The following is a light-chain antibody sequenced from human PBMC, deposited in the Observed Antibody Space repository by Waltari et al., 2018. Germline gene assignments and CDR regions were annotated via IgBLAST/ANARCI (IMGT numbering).Light chain of an antibody. V-gene: IGKV3-20*01. CDR3: QHYVRLPAT. CDR1: QSVGTT. Sequence: EIVLTQSPGTLSLSTGERATLSCRASQSVGTTLAWYQQKRGQAPRLLIYGTFSRATGIPYRFSGSGSGTDFSLTISRLEPEDYAVYYCQHYVRLPATFGQGTKVEIK. J-gene: IGKJ1*01. CDR2: GTF.